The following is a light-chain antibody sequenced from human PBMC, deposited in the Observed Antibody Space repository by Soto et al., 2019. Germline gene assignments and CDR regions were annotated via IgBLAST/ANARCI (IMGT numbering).Light chain of an antibody. CDR2: RTS. J-gene: IGKJ4*01. CDR1: QSISSN. V-gene: IGKV3-15*01. Sequence: EVVLTQSPGTLSLSPGERATLSCRASQSISSNLAWYQQKLGQAPRLLMYRTSSRATGFPARFSGSGSGTEFNLTISSLQSEDFGVYYCQQYNNWPRATFGGGTKVDIK. CDR3: QQYNNWPRAT.